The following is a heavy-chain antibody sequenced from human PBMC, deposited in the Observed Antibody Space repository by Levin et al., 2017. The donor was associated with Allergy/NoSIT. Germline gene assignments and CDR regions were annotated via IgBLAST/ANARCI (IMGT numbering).Heavy chain of an antibody. V-gene: IGHV3-23*01. CDR3: ANSCTQNYDYIWGSYRYTGSDYFDY. Sequence: GGSLRLSCAASGFTFSSYAMSWVRQAPGKGLEWVSAISGSGGSTYYADSVKGRFTISRDNSKNTLYLQMNSLRAEDTAVYYCANSCTQNYDYIWGSYRYTGSDYFDYWGQGTLVTVSS. CDR1: GFTFSSYA. D-gene: IGHD3-16*02. J-gene: IGHJ4*02. CDR2: ISGSGGST.